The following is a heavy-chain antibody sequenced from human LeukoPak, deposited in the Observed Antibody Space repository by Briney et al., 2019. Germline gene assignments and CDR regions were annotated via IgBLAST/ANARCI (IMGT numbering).Heavy chain of an antibody. CDR1: GGTFSSYA. CDR3: ASGLRYFDWLPLDY. Sequence: SVKVSCKASGGTFSSYAISWVRQAPGQGLEWMGGIIPIFGTANYAQKLQGRVTITTDESTSTAYMELSSLRSEDTAVFYCASGLRYFDWLPLDYWGQGTLVTVSS. V-gene: IGHV1-69*05. J-gene: IGHJ4*02. CDR2: IIPIFGTA. D-gene: IGHD3-9*01.